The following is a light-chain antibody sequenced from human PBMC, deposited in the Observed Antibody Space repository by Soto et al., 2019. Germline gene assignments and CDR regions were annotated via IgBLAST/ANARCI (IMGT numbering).Light chain of an antibody. V-gene: IGLV2-14*01. CDR3: NSFRVSHLDV. CDR1: SSDIGGDNA. Sequence: QSVLTQPASVSGSPGQTITISCTGTSSDIGGDNAVSWYQHHPGKAPKLIIYEVTHRPSGVSDRFSASKSGNTASLTISGLQAEDEADYYCNSFRVSHLDVCGTGTKVTVL. CDR2: EVT. J-gene: IGLJ1*01.